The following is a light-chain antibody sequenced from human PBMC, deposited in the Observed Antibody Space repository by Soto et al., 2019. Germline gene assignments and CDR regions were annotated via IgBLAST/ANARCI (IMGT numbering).Light chain of an antibody. CDR2: EVT. Sequence: QSALTQPPSASGSPGQSVTISCTGTSSDVGGYNYVSWYQQHPGKAPKLIIFEVTKRPSGVPDRFSGSKSANTASLTVSGLQAEDEAEYYCTSYGGANTLVFGGGTKLTVL. CDR1: SSDVGGYNY. J-gene: IGLJ3*02. CDR3: TSYGGANTLV. V-gene: IGLV2-8*01.